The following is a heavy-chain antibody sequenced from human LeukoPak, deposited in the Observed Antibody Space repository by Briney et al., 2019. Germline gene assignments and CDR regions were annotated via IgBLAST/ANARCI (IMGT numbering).Heavy chain of an antibody. D-gene: IGHD1-14*01. J-gene: IGHJ3*02. Sequence: SETLSLTCTVSGVSISSGSSNWNWIRQPAGKGLEWIGRIYTTKSTNYNPSLKSRVTISVDTSKNQVSLNLSSVTAADTAMYYCAKGTRVAGAFDIWGQGTMVTVSS. CDR1: GVSISSGSSN. CDR3: AKGTRVAGAFDI. V-gene: IGHV4-61*02. CDR2: IYTTKST.